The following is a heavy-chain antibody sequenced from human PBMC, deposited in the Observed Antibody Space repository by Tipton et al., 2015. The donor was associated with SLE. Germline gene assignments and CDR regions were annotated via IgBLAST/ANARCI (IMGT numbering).Heavy chain of an antibody. CDR3: ARGWWFDP. Sequence: TLSLICAVYGGSFSGYYWSWIRQPPGKGLEWIGEINHSGSTNYNPSLKSRVTISVDTSKNQFSLKLSSVTAADTAVYYCARGWWFDPWGQGTLVTVSS. V-gene: IGHV4-34*01. CDR1: GGSFSGYY. J-gene: IGHJ5*02. CDR2: INHSGST.